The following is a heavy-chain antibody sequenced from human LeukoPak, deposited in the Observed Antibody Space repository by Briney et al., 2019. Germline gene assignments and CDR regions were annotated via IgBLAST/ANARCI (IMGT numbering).Heavy chain of an antibody. J-gene: IGHJ4*02. D-gene: IGHD6-19*01. CDR3: ARDLRQWLVGGYFDY. Sequence: GGSLRLSCAASGFTFSSYGMHWVRQAPGKGLEWVAVIWYDGSNKYYADSVKGRFTISRDNSKNTLYLQMSSLRAEDTAVYYCARDLRQWLVGGYFDYWGQGTLVTVSS. CDR2: IWYDGSNK. V-gene: IGHV3-33*01. CDR1: GFTFSSYG.